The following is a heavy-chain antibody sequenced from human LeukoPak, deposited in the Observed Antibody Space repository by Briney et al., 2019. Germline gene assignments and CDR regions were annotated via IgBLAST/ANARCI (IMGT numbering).Heavy chain of an antibody. CDR1: GGPISNYY. Sequence: SETLSLPCTVSGGPISNYYWSWVRQPPGKGLEWIGYIYYSGTTNYNPSLKSQITISVDTSKNQFSLKLSSVTAADTAVYYCARLRDYGSSDYWGQGTLVTVSS. J-gene: IGHJ4*02. D-gene: IGHD4-17*01. V-gene: IGHV4-59*01. CDR3: ARLRDYGSSDY. CDR2: IYYSGTT.